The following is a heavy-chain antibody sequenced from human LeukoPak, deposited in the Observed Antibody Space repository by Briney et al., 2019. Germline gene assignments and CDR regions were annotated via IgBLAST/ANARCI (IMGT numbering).Heavy chain of an antibody. Sequence: SGTLSLTCAVSGGSISSSNWWSWVRQPPGKGLEWIGEIYNSGSTNYNPSLKSRVTISVNKSKNQFSLKLSSVTAADTAVYYCAGSTCSGGSCYSGDYFDYWGQGTLVTVSS. CDR1: GGSISSSNW. CDR2: IYNSGST. D-gene: IGHD2-15*01. CDR3: AGSTCSGGSCYSGDYFDY. J-gene: IGHJ4*02. V-gene: IGHV4-4*02.